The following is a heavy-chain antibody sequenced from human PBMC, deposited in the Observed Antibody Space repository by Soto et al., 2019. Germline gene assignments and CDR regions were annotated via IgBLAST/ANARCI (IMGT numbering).Heavy chain of an antibody. CDR2: IYYSGST. D-gene: IGHD3-22*01. Sequence: SETLSLTCTVSGGSISSYYWSWIRQSPGKGLEWIGYIYYSGSTNYNPSLKSRVTISVDTSKNQFSLKLSSVTAADTAVYYCARAAYDSSGYYYVFSFDYWGQGTLVTVS. J-gene: IGHJ4*02. CDR1: GGSISSYY. CDR3: ARAAYDSSGYYYVFSFDY. V-gene: IGHV4-59*01.